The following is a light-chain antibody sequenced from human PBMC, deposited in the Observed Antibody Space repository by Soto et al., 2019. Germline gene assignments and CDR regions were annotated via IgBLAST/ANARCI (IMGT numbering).Light chain of an antibody. CDR2: DAS. Sequence: EIVLTQSPATLSLSPGERATLSCRASQSISNNLGWYQQKPGQAPRLIIYDASKSATGIPAKFSGSGSGTDFTLTITSLEPEDFAVYYCQQRNSWPRTFGQGTKLEIK. CDR1: QSISNN. CDR3: QQRNSWPRT. V-gene: IGKV3-11*01. J-gene: IGKJ2*01.